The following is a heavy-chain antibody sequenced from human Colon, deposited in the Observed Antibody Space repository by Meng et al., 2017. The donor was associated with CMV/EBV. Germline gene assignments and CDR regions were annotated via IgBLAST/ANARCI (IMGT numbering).Heavy chain of an antibody. J-gene: IGHJ2*01. CDR2: ISGSGSSI. V-gene: IGHV3-11*04. Sequence: GESLKISCAASGFSFSDYCMNWIRQAPGKGLEWVSYISGSGSSIYYADSVKGRITISRDNAKNSLFLQLNSLRAEDTAVYYCARDEGEYCSSTSCIDTYFDLWGRGTLVTVSS. CDR1: GFSFSDYC. CDR3: ARDEGEYCSSTSCIDTYFDL. D-gene: IGHD2-2*01.